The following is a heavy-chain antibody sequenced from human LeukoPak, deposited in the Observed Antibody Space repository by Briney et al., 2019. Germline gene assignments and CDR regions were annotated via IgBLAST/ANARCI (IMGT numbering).Heavy chain of an antibody. CDR1: GYTFTSYG. Sequence: ASVKVSCKASGYTFTSYGISWVRQAPGQGLEWMGWISAYNGNTNYAQKLQGRVTITTDTSTSTAYMELRSLRSDDTAVYYCARDLTQSLYYYGSGSFPSDYWGQGTLVTVSS. CDR3: ARDLTQSLYYYGSGSFPSDY. V-gene: IGHV1-18*01. D-gene: IGHD3-10*01. CDR2: ISAYNGNT. J-gene: IGHJ4*02.